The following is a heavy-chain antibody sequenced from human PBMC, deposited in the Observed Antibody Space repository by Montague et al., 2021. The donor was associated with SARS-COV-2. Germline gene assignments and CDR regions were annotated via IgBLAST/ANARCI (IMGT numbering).Heavy chain of an antibody. D-gene: IGHD2-15*01. CDR1: VSSITGYY. V-gene: IGHV4-59*08. J-gene: IGHJ5*02. Sequence: SETLSLTCTVLVSSITGYYWSWIRLPPGQGLEWFADIYYSGSTNYNPSLKSRVTISVDTSKNQFSLKLSSVTAADTAVYYCARLEAGDCSGGSCYSSWFDPWGQGTLVTVSS. CDR3: ARLEAGDCSGGSCYSSWFDP. CDR2: IYYSGST.